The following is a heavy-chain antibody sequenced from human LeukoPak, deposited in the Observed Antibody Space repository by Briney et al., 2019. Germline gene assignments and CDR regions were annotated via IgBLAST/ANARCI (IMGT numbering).Heavy chain of an antibody. D-gene: IGHD6-13*01. CDR1: GFTFRNSA. V-gene: IGHV3-23*01. J-gene: IGHJ3*01. CDR3: AKDSGAASDFDAFAV. Sequence: GGSLRLSCAASGFTFRNSAMNWVRQSPGKGLEWVSGISGSGGSTYYADSVKGRFTISRDNSKNTLYLQMNSLRAEDSAVYYCAKDSGAASDFDAFAVWGQGTMVAVPS. CDR2: ISGSGGST.